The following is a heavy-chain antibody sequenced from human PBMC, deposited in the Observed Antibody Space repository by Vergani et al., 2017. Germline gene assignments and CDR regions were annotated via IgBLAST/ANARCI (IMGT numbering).Heavy chain of an antibody. D-gene: IGHD3-3*01. J-gene: IGHJ6*03. CDR3: AIDLRGSGFWSGYYRPDYYYYMDV. CDR2: ISSSGSTI. CDR1: GFTFSSYE. Sequence: EVQLVESGGGLVQPGGSLRLSCAASGFTFSSYEMNWVRQAPGKGLEWVSYISSSGSTIYYADSVKGRFTISRDNAKNSLYLQMNSLRAEDTAVYYCAIDLRGSGFWSGYYRPDYYYYMDVWGKGTTVTVSS. V-gene: IGHV3-48*03.